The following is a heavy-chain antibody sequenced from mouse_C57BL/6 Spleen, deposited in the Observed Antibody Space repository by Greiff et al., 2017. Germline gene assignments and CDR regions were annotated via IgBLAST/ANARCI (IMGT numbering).Heavy chain of an antibody. Sequence: QVQLQQPGAELVKPGASVKVSCKASGYTFTSYWMHWVKQRPGQGLEWIGRIHPSDSDTNYNQKFKGKATLTVDTSSSTAYMQLSSLTSEDSAVYDCARSTTVVAPTGYFDVWGTGTTVTVSS. CDR1: GYTFTSYW. J-gene: IGHJ1*03. V-gene: IGHV1-74*01. CDR3: ARSTTVVAPTGYFDV. CDR2: IHPSDSDT. D-gene: IGHD1-1*01.